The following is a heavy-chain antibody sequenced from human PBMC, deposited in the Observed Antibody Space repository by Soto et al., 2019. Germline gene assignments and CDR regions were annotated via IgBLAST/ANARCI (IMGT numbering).Heavy chain of an antibody. D-gene: IGHD2-8*01. CDR3: ARAPMVLTPSYLDS. V-gene: IGHV4-59*01. Sequence: SETLSLTCTVSDGSISNFYWSWFRQPPGKGLEWIGYISSSGNTNYNPSLKSRVSISVDTSKNQFSLNLTSVTAADTAVYYCARAPMVLTPSYLDSWGQGTPVT. CDR1: DGSISNFY. J-gene: IGHJ4*02. CDR2: ISSSGNT.